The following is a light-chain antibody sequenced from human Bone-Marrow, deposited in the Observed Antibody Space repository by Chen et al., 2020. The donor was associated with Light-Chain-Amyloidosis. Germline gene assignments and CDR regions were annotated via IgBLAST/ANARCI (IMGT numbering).Light chain of an antibody. V-gene: IGLV1-47*01. CDR3: AAWDDSLNGVV. J-gene: IGLJ2*01. Sequence: QSVLTQPPSPSGTPGQRVTIPCSGSSSNIGNNYVYWYQQVPRTAPKLLIYKNNQRPSGVPDRFSGSRSGTSASLAISGLRSEDDADYYCAAWDDSLNGVVFGGGTKLTVL. CDR2: KNN. CDR1: SSNIGNNY.